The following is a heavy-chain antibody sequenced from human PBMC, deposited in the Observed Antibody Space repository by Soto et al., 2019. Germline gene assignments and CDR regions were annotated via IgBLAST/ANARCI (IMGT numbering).Heavy chain of an antibody. V-gene: IGHV3-30-3*01. Sequence: QVQLVESGGGMVQPGRSLRLSCAASGFTFSSYAMHWVRQAPGKGLEWVAGISYDGSNKYYADSVKGRFTISRDNANNTLYLQMNSLRAETAAVYYWPGRDTDMGMDFHYWGHGALVTVSS. CDR2: ISYDGSNK. J-gene: IGHJ4*01. CDR3: PGRDTDMGMDFHY. CDR1: GFTFSSYA. D-gene: IGHD5-18*01.